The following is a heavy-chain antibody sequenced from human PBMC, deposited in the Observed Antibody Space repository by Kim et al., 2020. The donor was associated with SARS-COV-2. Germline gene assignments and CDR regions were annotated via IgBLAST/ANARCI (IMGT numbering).Heavy chain of an antibody. D-gene: IGHD6-13*01. V-gene: IGHV3-74*01. J-gene: IGHJ4*02. Sequence: YPDSVKDRFSISRDNPENTLYLQLHNLRVEDTAVYYCARDQTEAGPTTFDYWGQGTLVTVSS. CDR3: ARDQTEAGPTTFDY.